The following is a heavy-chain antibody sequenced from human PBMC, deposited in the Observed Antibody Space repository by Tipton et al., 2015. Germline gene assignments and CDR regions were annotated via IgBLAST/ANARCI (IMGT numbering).Heavy chain of an antibody. CDR3: ARSGGYGWDH. Sequence: SLRLSCAGSGFNFNNYAMHWVRQAPGKGLEWVSGISWNSGSIGYADSVKGRFTISRDNAKNSLYLQMNSLRPEDTAVYYCARSGGYGWDHWGQGTLVTVSS. D-gene: IGHD5-12*01. CDR1: GFNFNNYA. J-gene: IGHJ4*02. CDR2: ISWNSGSI. V-gene: IGHV3-9*01.